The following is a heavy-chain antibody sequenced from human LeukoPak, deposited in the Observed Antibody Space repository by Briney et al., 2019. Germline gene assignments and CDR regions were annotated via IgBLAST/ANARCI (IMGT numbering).Heavy chain of an antibody. Sequence: PSETLSLTCTVCGGSISSSSYYWGWIRQPPGKGLEWIGSIYYSGSTYYNPSLKSRVTISVDTSKNQFSLKLSSVTAADTAVYYCARADSSVSPQPDYWGQGTLVTVS. CDR2: IYYSGST. J-gene: IGHJ4*02. V-gene: IGHV4-39*01. CDR3: ARADSSVSPQPDY. CDR1: GGSISSSSYY. D-gene: IGHD6-19*01.